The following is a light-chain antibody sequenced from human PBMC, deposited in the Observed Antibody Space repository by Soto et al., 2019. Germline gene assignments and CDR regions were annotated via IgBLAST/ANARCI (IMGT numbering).Light chain of an antibody. V-gene: IGKV1-9*01. CDR1: QGISNY. J-gene: IGKJ4*01. CDR3: QYLNSFPLT. CDR2: IAS. Sequence: IQLTQSPSSLSASVGDRVTITCRASQGISNYLAWYQQKPGKAPKLLSYIASTLQGGVPSRFSGSRSGTDFSLTISSLQPEDVTTYYCQYLNSFPLTFGGGTKGEIK.